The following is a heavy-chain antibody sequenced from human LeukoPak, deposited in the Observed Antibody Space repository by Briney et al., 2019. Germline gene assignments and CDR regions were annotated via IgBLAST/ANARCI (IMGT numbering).Heavy chain of an antibody. D-gene: IGHD6-13*01. CDR1: GFTFSSFA. Sequence: PGRSLRLSWAASGFTFSSFAMRWVRQAPGKGLEWVAVISYDGSNKYYADSVKGRSTIARDNSNNTLYLQMNSLRAENTAVYYCARASYSSSWYGEGWFDPWGQGTLVTVSS. CDR2: ISYDGSNK. V-gene: IGHV3-30*01. CDR3: ARASYSSSWYGEGWFDP. J-gene: IGHJ5*02.